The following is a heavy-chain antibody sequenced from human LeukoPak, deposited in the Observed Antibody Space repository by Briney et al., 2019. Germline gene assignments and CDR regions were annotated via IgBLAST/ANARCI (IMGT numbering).Heavy chain of an antibody. CDR3: AFQLEYSSSSGLGY. V-gene: IGHV3-30*02. Sequence: PGGSLRLSCAASGFTFSSYGMHWVRQAPGKGLEWVAFIRYDGSNKYYADSVKGRFTISRDNSKNTLYLQMNSLRAEDTAVYYCAFQLEYSSSSGLGYWGQGTLVTVSS. CDR2: IRYDGSNK. D-gene: IGHD6-6*01. CDR1: GFTFSSYG. J-gene: IGHJ4*02.